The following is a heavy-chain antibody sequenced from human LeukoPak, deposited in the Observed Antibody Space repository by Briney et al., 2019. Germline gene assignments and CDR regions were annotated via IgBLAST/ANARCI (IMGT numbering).Heavy chain of an antibody. CDR2: ISSSSDNI. D-gene: IGHD3-16*02. CDR3: ARDRGGIGYYMDV. J-gene: IGHJ6*03. V-gene: IGHV3-48*01. CDR1: GFTFSSYS. Sequence: PGGSLRLSCAASGFTFSSYSMNWVRQAPGTGREWVSYISSSSDNIYYADSVKGRFTISRDNDKTSLYLQMNSLRAEDTALYYCARDRGGIGYYMDVWGKGTTVTVSS.